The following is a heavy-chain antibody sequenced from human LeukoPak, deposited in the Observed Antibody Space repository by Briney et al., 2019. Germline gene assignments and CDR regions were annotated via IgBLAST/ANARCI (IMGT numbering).Heavy chain of an antibody. CDR1: GYTFTNYG. V-gene: IGHV1-18*01. Sequence: ASVNVSYKASGYTFTNYGISWVRQAPGQGREWMGWISAYNGNTNYAQKLQGRVTMTTATSTSTAYMELRSLTSDDTAVYHCARDQRMVRGVIQGPLGYWGQGTLVTVSS. D-gene: IGHD3-10*01. CDR3: ARDQRMVRGVIQGPLGY. J-gene: IGHJ4*02. CDR2: ISAYNGNT.